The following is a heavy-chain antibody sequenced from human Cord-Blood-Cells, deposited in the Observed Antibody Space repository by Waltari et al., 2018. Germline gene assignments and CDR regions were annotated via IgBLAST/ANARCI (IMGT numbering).Heavy chain of an antibody. CDR1: GYTFTGYD. CDR3: ARKGIAAAGYYYYGMDV. Sequence: QLVQSGAEVKKPGASVKDSCKASGYTFTGYDLHWVRKAPGQGLEWMGWINPNSGGTNYAQKFQGRVTMTRDTSISTAYMELSRLRSDDTAVYYCARKGIAAAGYYYYGMDVWGQGTTVTVSS. V-gene: IGHV1-2*02. D-gene: IGHD6-13*01. J-gene: IGHJ6*02. CDR2: INPNSGGT.